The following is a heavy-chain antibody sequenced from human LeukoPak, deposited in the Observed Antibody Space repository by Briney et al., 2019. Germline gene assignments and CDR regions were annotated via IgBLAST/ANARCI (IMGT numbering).Heavy chain of an antibody. CDR2: INPNSGGT. CDR3: AREDLSITIFGVVPEADY. CDR1: GYTFTGYY. Sequence: ASVKVSCKASGYTFTGYYMHWVRKAPGQALEWMGWINPNSGGTNYAQKFQGRVTMTRDTSISTAYMELSRLRSDDTAVYYCAREDLSITIFGVVPEADYWGQGTLVTVSS. J-gene: IGHJ4*02. V-gene: IGHV1-2*02. D-gene: IGHD3-3*01.